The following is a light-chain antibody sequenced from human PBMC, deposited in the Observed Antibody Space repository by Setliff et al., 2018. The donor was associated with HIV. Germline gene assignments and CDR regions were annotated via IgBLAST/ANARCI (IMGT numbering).Light chain of an antibody. CDR1: SSDVGSYKL. CDR2: EVN. CDR3: CSYAGSSTYV. V-gene: IGLV2-23*02. J-gene: IGLJ1*01. Sequence: SVLTQPASVSGSPGQAITISCTGTSSDVGSYKLVSWYQHHPGKAPKVMIFEVNKRPSWVSNRFSGSKSGNTASLTISGLQTDDEADSYCCSYAGSSTYVFGTGTKVTVL.